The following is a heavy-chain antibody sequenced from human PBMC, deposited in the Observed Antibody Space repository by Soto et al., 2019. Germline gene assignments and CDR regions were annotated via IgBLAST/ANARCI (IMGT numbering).Heavy chain of an antibody. D-gene: IGHD2-2*01. CDR3: ARALGYCSSTSCPQFAP. J-gene: IGHJ5*02. CDR1: GGTFSSYA. Sequence: QVQLVQSGAEVKKPGSSVKVSCKASGGTFSSYAISWVRQAPGQGLEWMGGIIPIFGTANYAQKFQGRVTITADESTSTAYMELSSLRSEDTAVYYCARALGYCSSTSCPQFAPWGQGTLVTVSS. CDR2: IIPIFGTA. V-gene: IGHV1-69*01.